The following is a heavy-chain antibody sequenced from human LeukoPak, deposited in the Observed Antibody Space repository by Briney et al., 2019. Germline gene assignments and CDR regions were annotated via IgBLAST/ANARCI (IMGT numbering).Heavy chain of an antibody. CDR1: GGSFSGYY. CDR3: ARRITMVRGVTYYMDV. J-gene: IGHJ6*03. CDR2: INHSGST. D-gene: IGHD3-10*01. Sequence: SETLSLTCAVYGGSFSGYYWSWIRQPPGKGLEWIGEINHSGSTNYNPSLKSRVTISVDTSKNQFSLKLSSVTAADTAVYYCARRITMVRGVTYYMDVWGKGTTVTDSS. V-gene: IGHV4-34*01.